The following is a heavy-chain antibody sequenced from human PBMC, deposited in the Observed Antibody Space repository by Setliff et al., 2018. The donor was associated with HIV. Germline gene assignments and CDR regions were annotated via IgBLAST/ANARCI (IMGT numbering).Heavy chain of an antibody. V-gene: IGHV3-74*01. CDR2: TSTDGSIT. CDR3: ARRGGYSYGHDS. D-gene: IGHD5-18*01. J-gene: IGHJ4*02. CDR1: GFTFSNYW. Sequence: LRLSCAASGFTFSNYWMHWVRQAPGKGLVWVSVTSTDGSITNYADSVKGRFTISRDNAENTLYLQMDSLKAEDTAVYFCARRGGYSYGHDSWGQGTPVTVSS.